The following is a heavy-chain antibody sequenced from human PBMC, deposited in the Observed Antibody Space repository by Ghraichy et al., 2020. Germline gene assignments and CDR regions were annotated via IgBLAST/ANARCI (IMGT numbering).Heavy chain of an antibody. D-gene: IGHD6-6*01. Sequence: ASVKVSCKVSGYTLTELSMHWVRQAPGKGLEWMGGFDPEDGETIYAQKFQGRVTMTEDTSTDTAYMELSSLRSEDTAVYYCATPLGGYSSSFLYYYYYGMDVWGQGTTVTVSS. CDR1: GYTLTELS. CDR3: ATPLGGYSSSFLYYYYYGMDV. CDR2: FDPEDGET. J-gene: IGHJ6*02. V-gene: IGHV1-24*01.